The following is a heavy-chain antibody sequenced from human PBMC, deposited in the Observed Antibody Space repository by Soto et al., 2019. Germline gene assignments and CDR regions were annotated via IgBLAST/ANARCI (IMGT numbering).Heavy chain of an antibody. V-gene: IGHV3-48*01. J-gene: IGHJ4*02. CDR1: GFTFSSYS. Sequence: GGSLRLSCAASGFTFSSYSMNWVRQAPGKGLEWVSYISSSSSTIYYADSVKGRFTISRDNAKNSLYLQMNSLRAEDTAVYYCARVYCSSTSCYVKGRSYFDYWGQGTLVTVSS. CDR2: ISSSSSTI. D-gene: IGHD2-2*01. CDR3: ARVYCSSTSCYVKGRSYFDY.